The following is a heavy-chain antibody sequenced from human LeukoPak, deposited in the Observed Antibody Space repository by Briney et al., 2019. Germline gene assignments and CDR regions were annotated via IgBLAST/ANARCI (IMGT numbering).Heavy chain of an antibody. V-gene: IGHV1-18*04. D-gene: IGHD2-2*01. CDR3: AREHDVYCSSTSCPEDY. CDR2: ISAYNGNT. J-gene: IGHJ4*02. Sequence: ASVKVSCKASGYTFTSYGISWVRQAPGQGLEWMGWISAYNGNTNYAQKLQGRVTMTTDTSTSTAYMELRSLRSDDTAVYYCAREHDVYCSSTSCPEDYWGQGTLVTVSS. CDR1: GYTFTSYG.